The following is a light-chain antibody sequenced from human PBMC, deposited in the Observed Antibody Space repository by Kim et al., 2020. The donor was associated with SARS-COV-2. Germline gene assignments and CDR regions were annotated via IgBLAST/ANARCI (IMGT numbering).Light chain of an antibody. CDR2: AAS. CDR3: QQYYSYPLT. V-gene: IGKV1-8*01. J-gene: IGKJ4*01. Sequence: ATTGDRVTINCRASEGISTHLAWYQQKPGKAPKLLINAASTLQSAVPSRFSGSGSGTDFTLTISYLQSEDFATYYCQQYYSYPLTFGGGTKVDIK. CDR1: EGISTH.